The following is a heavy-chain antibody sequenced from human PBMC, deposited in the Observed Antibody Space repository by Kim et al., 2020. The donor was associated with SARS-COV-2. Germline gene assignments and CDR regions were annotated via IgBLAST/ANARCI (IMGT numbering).Heavy chain of an antibody. V-gene: IGHV3-48*02. J-gene: IGHJ3*02. CDR2: ISGSGNTV. Sequence: GGSLILSCAPSGFSFSTYSMNWVRQAPGKRLEWLSYISGSGNTVSYADSVKGRFTISIYNSNNSIYLQLNNLIDDDTAIYYCARVRYCRGNI. D-gene: IGHD2-15*01. CDR1: GFSFSTYS. CDR3: ARVRYCRGNI.